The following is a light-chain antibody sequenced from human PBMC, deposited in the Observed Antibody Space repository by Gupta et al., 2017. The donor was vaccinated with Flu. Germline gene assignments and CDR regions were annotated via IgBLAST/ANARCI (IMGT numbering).Light chain of an antibody. Sequence: QSALTQPPSASGSPGQSVTISCTVTSSDVGGYNYVSWYQQHPGKAPKLIIYEVTQRPSGVPDRFSGSKSGNTASLTVSGLQAEDEAEYYCSSYADVNSMVFGGGTKLTV. CDR2: EVT. J-gene: IGLJ2*01. CDR3: SSYADVNSMV. V-gene: IGLV2-8*01. CDR1: SSDVGGYNY.